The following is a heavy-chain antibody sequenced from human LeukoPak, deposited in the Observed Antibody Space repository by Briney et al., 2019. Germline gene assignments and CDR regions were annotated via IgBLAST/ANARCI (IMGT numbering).Heavy chain of an antibody. V-gene: IGHV3-23*01. CDR1: GITLSNYA. D-gene: IGHD3-22*01. Sequence: GGSLRLSCAVFGITLSNYAMSWVRQAPGKGLEWVAGISGSGGGTHYADSVKGRFTISRDNPKNTLYLQMNNLRAGDTAVYFCAKRGVVIRVILVGFHKEAYYFDSWGQGALVTVSS. CDR3: AKRGVVIRVILVGFHKEAYYFDS. J-gene: IGHJ4*02. CDR2: ISGSGGGT.